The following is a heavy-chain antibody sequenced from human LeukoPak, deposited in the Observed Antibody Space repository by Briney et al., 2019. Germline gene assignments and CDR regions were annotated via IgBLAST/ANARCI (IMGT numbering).Heavy chain of an antibody. Sequence: ASVKVSCKVSGYTLTELSMHWVRQAPGKGLEWMGGFDPEDGETIYAQKFQGRVTMTEDTSTDTAYMELSSLRSEDTAVHYCATRSQAHLVVSTSVDAFDIWGQGTMVTVSS. D-gene: IGHD3-22*01. CDR3: ATRSQAHLVVSTSVDAFDI. CDR1: GYTLTELS. J-gene: IGHJ3*02. V-gene: IGHV1-24*01. CDR2: FDPEDGET.